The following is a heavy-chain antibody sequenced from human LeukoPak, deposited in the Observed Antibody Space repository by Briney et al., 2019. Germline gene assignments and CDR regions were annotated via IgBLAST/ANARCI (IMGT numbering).Heavy chain of an antibody. Sequence: ASVKVACKASGYTFTGYYMHRVRQSPGQGLEWMGRINPNNGGTNYAQKFQGRVTMTRDMSMSTAYMELSRLRSVDTAVYYCAGEDNSSGYRPIVIWGQGTMVTVPS. D-gene: IGHD3-22*01. CDR1: GYTFTGYY. V-gene: IGHV1-2*06. CDR2: INPNNGGT. CDR3: AGEDNSSGYRPIVI. J-gene: IGHJ3*02.